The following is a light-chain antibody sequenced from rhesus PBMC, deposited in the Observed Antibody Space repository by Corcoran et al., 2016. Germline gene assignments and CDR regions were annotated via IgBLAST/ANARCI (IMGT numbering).Light chain of an antibody. Sequence: QAALTQPRSVSGSPGQSFAISCTGTSSDIGTYNYVSWYQQHPGTAPKLMIFEVSKRPSGVSDRFSGSKSGNTASLTISGLQAEDEADYYCYSYAGSNTFYIFGAGTRLTVL. V-gene: IGLV2-32*02. CDR3: YSYAGSNTFYI. CDR1: SSDIGTYNY. CDR2: EVS. J-gene: IGLJ1*01.